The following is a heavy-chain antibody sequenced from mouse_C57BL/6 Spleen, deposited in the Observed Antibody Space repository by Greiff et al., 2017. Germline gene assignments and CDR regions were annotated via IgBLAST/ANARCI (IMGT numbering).Heavy chain of an antibody. D-gene: IGHD1-1*01. CDR2: IDPANGNT. CDR3: AVYYYGSSYGGAWFAY. J-gene: IGHJ3*01. V-gene: IGHV14-3*01. CDR1: GFNIKNTY. Sequence: EVQLQESVAELVRPGASVKLSCTASGFNIKNTYMHWVKQRPEQGLEWIGRIDPANGNTKYAPKFQDKATITADTSSNTAYLQLSSLTSEDTAIYYCAVYYYGSSYGGAWFAYWGQGTLVTVSA.